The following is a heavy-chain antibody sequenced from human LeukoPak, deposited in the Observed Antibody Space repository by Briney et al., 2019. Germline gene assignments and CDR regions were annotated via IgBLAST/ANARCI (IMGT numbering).Heavy chain of an antibody. V-gene: IGHV4-59*07. J-gene: IGHJ4*02. CDR3: ARATYSSGWRTSDY. CDR2: IYYSGST. Sequence: TDTLSLTCTVSGGSISSYYWSWLRQPPGKGLEWIGYIYYSGSTNYNPSLQSRVTISVDTSKNQFSLKLSSVTAADTAVYYCARATYSSGWRTSDYWGQGTLVTLSS. D-gene: IGHD6-19*01. CDR1: GGSISSYY.